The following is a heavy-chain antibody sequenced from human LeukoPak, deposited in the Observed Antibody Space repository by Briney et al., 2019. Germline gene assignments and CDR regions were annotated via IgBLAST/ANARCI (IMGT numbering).Heavy chain of an antibody. CDR3: ARVEQQLGLYYYYYYMDV. J-gene: IGHJ6*03. Sequence: SETLSLTCAVYGGSFSGYYWSWIRQPPGKGLEWIGEINHSGSTNYNPSLKSRVTISVDTSKNQFSLKLSSVTAADTAVYYCARVEQQLGLYYYYYYMDVWGKGTTVTISS. V-gene: IGHV4-34*01. CDR1: GGSFSGYY. D-gene: IGHD6-13*01. CDR2: INHSGST.